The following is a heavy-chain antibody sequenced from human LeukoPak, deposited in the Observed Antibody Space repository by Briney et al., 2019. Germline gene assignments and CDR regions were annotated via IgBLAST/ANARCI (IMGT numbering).Heavy chain of an antibody. V-gene: IGHV1-69*05. CDR1: GVTFSSYA. J-gene: IGHJ6*03. Sequence: SVKVSCKASGVTFSSYAISWVQQAPGQGLEWMGGIIPIFGTANYAQKFQGRVTITTDESTSTAYMELSSLRSEDTAVYYCARGDTAMVDVYYYMDVWGKGTTVTVSS. CDR2: IIPIFGTA. D-gene: IGHD5-18*01. CDR3: ARGDTAMVDVYYYMDV.